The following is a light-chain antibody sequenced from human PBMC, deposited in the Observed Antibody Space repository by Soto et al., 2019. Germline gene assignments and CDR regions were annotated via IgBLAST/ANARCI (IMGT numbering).Light chain of an antibody. Sequence: EIVLTQSPGTQSLSPGERATLSCRASQSVSSSYLAWYQQKPGQAPRLLIYGASSRATGIPDRFSGSGSGTDFTLTISRLEPEDFAVYYCQQYGSSPTPFGGGTKVEIK. V-gene: IGKV3-20*01. CDR1: QSVSSSY. CDR2: GAS. J-gene: IGKJ4*01. CDR3: QQYGSSPTP.